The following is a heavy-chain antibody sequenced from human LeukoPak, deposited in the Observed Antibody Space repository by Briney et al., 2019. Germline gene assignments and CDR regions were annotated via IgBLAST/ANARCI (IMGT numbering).Heavy chain of an antibody. Sequence: GESLTLSCAASGFTFSSYAMSWVRQAPGKGLEWVGFIRSKTYGGTAEYAASVKGRFTISRDDSKSIAYLQMNSLKTEDTAVYYCTRDRVGLWWFNWGQGTLVTVSS. CDR3: TRDRVGLWWFN. CDR1: GFTFSSYA. D-gene: IGHD2-21*01. J-gene: IGHJ4*02. V-gene: IGHV3-49*04. CDR2: IRSKTYGGTA.